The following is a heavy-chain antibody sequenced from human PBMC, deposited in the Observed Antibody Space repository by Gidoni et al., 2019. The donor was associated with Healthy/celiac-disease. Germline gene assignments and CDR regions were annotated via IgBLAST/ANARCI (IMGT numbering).Heavy chain of an antibody. V-gene: IGHV4-34*01. CDR2: INHSGST. CDR3: ARGTRDIVVVVAAGWFDP. J-gene: IGHJ5*02. D-gene: IGHD2-15*01. Sequence: QLQLQHWGAGLLKPSETLSLTCAVYGGSFSGSYGSWIRQPPGKGLEWIGEINHSGSTNYNPSLKSRVTISVDTSKNQFSLKLSAVTAADTAVYYCARGTRDIVVVVAAGWFDPWGQGTLVTVSS. CDR1: GGSFSGSY.